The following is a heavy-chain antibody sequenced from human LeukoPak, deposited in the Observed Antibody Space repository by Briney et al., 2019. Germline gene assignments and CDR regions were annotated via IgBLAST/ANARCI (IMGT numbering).Heavy chain of an antibody. D-gene: IGHD3-22*01. Sequence: SQTLSLTCTVSGGSISSGSYYWSWIRQPAGKGLEWIGRIYTSGSTNYNPSLKSRVTVSLDTSRNQFSLKLTSVTAADTAVYYCARDLVVPPYNRFDPWGQGTLVTVSS. CDR1: GGSISSGSYY. CDR3: ARDLVVPPYNRFDP. J-gene: IGHJ5*02. CDR2: IYTSGST. V-gene: IGHV4-61*02.